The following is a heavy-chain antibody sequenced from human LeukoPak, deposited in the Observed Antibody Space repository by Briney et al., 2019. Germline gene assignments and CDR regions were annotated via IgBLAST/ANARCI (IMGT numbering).Heavy chain of an antibody. Sequence: PGGSLRLSCAASGFTITSNSMNWVRRAPGKGLQWVSVIYSEGNTYYADSVKGRFTISRDKSRNTLYLQMNNLGAEDTALYYCARENEFGSGMDVWGQGTTVTVSS. V-gene: IGHV3-53*01. CDR2: IYSEGNT. D-gene: IGHD3-10*01. CDR1: GFTITSNS. J-gene: IGHJ6*02. CDR3: ARENEFGSGMDV.